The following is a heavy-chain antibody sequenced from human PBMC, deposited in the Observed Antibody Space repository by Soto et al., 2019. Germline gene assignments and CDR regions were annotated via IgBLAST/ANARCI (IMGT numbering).Heavy chain of an antibody. CDR3: ARLRIGYNGFYYLDY. V-gene: IGHV3-72*01. J-gene: IGHJ4*02. CDR2: TKNQGNSYTT. CDR1: GFTFSDHY. D-gene: IGHD1-26*01. Sequence: EVQLVESGGGLVQPGGSLRLSCAASGFTFSDHYMDWVRHAPWKGLEWVGRTKNQGNSYTTLYAASVKGRFSISRDDSKNSVYLQMNSLKTEDTAVYYCARLRIGYNGFYYLDYWGQGTLVTVSS.